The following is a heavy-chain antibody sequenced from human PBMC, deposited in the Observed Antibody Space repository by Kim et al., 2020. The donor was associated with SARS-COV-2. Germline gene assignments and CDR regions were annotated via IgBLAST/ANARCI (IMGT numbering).Heavy chain of an antibody. CDR1: GFTFSSYA. Sequence: GGSLRLSCAASGFTFSSYAMSWVRQAPGKGLEWVSAISGSGGSTYYADSVKGRFTISRDNSKNTLYLQMNSLRAEDTAVYYCAKDRGGSGWYVGDPTYTNPPDYWGQGTLVTVSS. CDR3: AKDRGGSGWYVGDPTYTNPPDY. CDR2: ISGSGGST. J-gene: IGHJ4*02. V-gene: IGHV3-23*01. D-gene: IGHD6-19*01.